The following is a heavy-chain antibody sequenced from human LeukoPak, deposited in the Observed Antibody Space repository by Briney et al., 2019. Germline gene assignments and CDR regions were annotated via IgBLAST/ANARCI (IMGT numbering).Heavy chain of an antibody. V-gene: IGHV1-2*02. CDR3: ARVTCGGDCRAHYYYYYMDV. D-gene: IGHD2-21*02. CDR2: INPNSGGT. Sequence: ASVKVSCKASGYTFTGYYMHWVRQAPGQGLEWMGWINPNSGGTNYAQKFQGRVTMTRDTSISTAYMELSRLRSDDTAVYYCARVTCGGDCRAHYYYYYMDVWGKGTTVTISS. CDR1: GYTFTGYY. J-gene: IGHJ6*03.